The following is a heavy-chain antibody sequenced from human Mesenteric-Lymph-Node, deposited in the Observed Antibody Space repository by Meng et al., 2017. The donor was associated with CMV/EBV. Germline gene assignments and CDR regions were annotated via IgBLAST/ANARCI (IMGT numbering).Heavy chain of an antibody. D-gene: IGHD7-27*01. Sequence: GESLKISCAASGFTFSYYYMSGVRQAPGKGLMWVSRISTEGSSTSYADSVQGRFTISRDNAKNTLYLQMNSLRVEDTAVYYCARGNWGGDYWGQGALVTVSS. J-gene: IGHJ4*02. CDR3: ARGNWGGDY. V-gene: IGHV3-74*01. CDR1: GFTFSYYY. CDR2: ISTEGSST.